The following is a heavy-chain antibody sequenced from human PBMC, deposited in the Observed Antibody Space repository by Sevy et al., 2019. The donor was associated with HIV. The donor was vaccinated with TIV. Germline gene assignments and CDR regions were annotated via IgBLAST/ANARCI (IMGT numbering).Heavy chain of an antibody. Sequence: GGSLRLSCAASGFTFSTYSMNWVRQAPGKGLEWVSFIGSSGSYIYYADSLMGRFTVSRDNAKNSQYLQMNSLRAEDTAVYYCARDQGEGNYYDSSGYYYGGSLDHWGQGTLVTVSS. J-gene: IGHJ4*02. V-gene: IGHV3-21*01. D-gene: IGHD3-22*01. CDR1: GFTFSTYS. CDR3: ARDQGEGNYYDSSGYYYGGSLDH. CDR2: IGSSGSYI.